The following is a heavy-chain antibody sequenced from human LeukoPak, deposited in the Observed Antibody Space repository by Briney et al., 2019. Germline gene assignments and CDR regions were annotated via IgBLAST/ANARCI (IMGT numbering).Heavy chain of an antibody. CDR2: ISKTGDGT. D-gene: IGHD5-18*01. Sequence: PGGSLRLSCAASGVAFSNYAVSWVRQAPGMGLEWVAAISKTGDGTYYAGSMKGRFTISRDNAKNMLCLQIHSLRAEDTAIYYCAKDIAQGYTFGSIEQDYWGQGTLVTVSS. J-gene: IGHJ4*02. CDR1: GVAFSNYA. CDR3: AKDIAQGYTFGSIEQDY. V-gene: IGHV3-23*01.